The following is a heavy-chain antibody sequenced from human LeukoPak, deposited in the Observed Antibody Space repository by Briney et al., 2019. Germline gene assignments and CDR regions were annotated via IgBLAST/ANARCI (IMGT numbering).Heavy chain of an antibody. CDR2: INPNSGGT. D-gene: IGHD3-22*01. CDR3: AREDSSGYYYRY. CDR1: GYTFTGYY. J-gene: IGHJ4*02. Sequence: ASVKVSCKASGYTFTGYYMHWVRQAPGPGLEWMGWINPNSGGTNYAQKFQGRVTMTRDTSISTAYMELSRLRSDDTAVYYCAREDSSGYYYRYWGQGTLVTVSS. V-gene: IGHV1-2*02.